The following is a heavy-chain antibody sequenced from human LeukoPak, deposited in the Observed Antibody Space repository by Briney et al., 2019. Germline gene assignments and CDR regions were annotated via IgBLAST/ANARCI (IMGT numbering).Heavy chain of an antibody. CDR3: ARAYYYDSSGYYPYFDY. J-gene: IGHJ4*02. CDR2: IYYSGST. Sequence: SETLSLTCTVSGGSISNYYWSWIRQPPGKGLEWIGYIYYSGSTNYNPSLKSRVTISVDTSKNQFSLKLSSVTAADTAVYYCARAYYYDSSGYYPYFDYWGQGTLVTVSS. D-gene: IGHD3-22*01. V-gene: IGHV4-59*01. CDR1: GGSISNYY.